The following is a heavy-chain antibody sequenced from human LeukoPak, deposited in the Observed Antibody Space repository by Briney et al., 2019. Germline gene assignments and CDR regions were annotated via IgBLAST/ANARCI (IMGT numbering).Heavy chain of an antibody. CDR3: ATAPNWRFDH. Sequence: PGGSLRLSCAASGFSVSSIYMNWVRQAPGKGLEWVSVIYSDGTTYYADSVKGRFTISRDDSKNTLYLHMNSLRAEDTAVYYCATAPNWRFDHWGQGTLVTVSS. CDR2: IYSDGTT. V-gene: IGHV3-53*01. CDR1: GFSVSSIY. J-gene: IGHJ4*02. D-gene: IGHD1-1*01.